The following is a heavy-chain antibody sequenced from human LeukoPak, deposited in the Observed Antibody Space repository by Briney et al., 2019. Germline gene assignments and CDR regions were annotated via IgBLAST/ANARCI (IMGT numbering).Heavy chain of an antibody. D-gene: IGHD2-21*01. J-gene: IGHJ5*02. V-gene: IGHV3-74*01. Sequence: GGSLRLSCAASGFTLSNSGIHWSRQPPGKERVWFSVINTKGSTTTYADSVKGRFTISRDNAKNTLYLQMNSLRAEDTAVYYCARAARADCTSPTCHSWLAPWGQGTQVTVSS. CDR1: GFTLSNSG. CDR2: INTKGSTT. CDR3: ARAARADCTSPTCHSWLAP.